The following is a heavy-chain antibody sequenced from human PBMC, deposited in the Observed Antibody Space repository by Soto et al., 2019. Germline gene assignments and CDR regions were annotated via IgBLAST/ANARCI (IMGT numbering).Heavy chain of an antibody. CDR2: ICFGRDS. Sequence: QLQESGPGLVKPSETLSLTCTVSGASIITGNFYWAWIRQSPGTGLERMGSICFGRDSYFYPTLKSRLTMPADTSKSQCSLNLNSVTAADPAVYYCARDPRRGVGSCMSTVDLWGQATVVTVSS. CDR1: GASIITGNFY. J-gene: IGHJ3*01. D-gene: IGHD4-17*01. V-gene: IGHV4-39*02. CDR3: ARDPRRGVGSCMSTVDL.